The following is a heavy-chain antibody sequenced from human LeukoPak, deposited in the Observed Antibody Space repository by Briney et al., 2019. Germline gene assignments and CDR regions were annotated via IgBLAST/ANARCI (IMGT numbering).Heavy chain of an antibody. D-gene: IGHD2/OR15-2a*01. CDR1: GFTFSSYG. CDR2: IRYDGSNK. J-gene: IGHJ4*02. V-gene: IGHV3-30*02. CDR3: AKEGSPSNSFDY. Sequence: GGSLRLSCAASGFTFSSYGMHWVRQAPGKGLEWVAFIRYDGSNKYYADSVKGRFTISRDNSKNTLYLQMNSLRAEDTAVYYCAKEGSPSNSFDYWGQGTLVTVSS.